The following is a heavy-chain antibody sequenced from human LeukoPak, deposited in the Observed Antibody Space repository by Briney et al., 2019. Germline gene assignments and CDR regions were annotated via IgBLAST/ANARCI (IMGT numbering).Heavy chain of an antibody. Sequence: PSQTLSPACIVSGGSISSNYWSCNRHPPGRGLEWNGYTFNSGSPNYHPSLKTRVTLSVDPPKDQSSLKRTSVNPADPPVYYCARDIAYCSGGSCYKGHNWFDAWGEGTLVTVSS. V-gene: IGHV4-59*01. CDR3: ARDIAYCSGGSCYKGHNWFDA. D-gene: IGHD2-15*01. CDR1: GGSISSNY. J-gene: IGHJ5*02. CDR2: TFNSGSP.